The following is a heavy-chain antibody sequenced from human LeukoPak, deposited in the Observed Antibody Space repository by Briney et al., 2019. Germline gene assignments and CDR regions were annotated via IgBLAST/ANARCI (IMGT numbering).Heavy chain of an antibody. CDR1: GFTFSSYE. CDR3: AKDDYVWGSYRYIPFDY. Sequence: GGPLRLSCAASGFTFSSYEMNWVRQAPGKGLEWVSYISSSGVTIYYADSVKGRFTISRDNAKNSLYLQMNSLRAEDTAVYYCAKDDYVWGSYRYIPFDYWGQGTLVTVSS. D-gene: IGHD3-16*02. J-gene: IGHJ4*02. CDR2: ISSSGVTI. V-gene: IGHV3-48*03.